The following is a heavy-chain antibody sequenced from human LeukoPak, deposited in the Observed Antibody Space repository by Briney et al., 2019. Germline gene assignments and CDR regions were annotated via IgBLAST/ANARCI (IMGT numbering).Heavy chain of an antibody. J-gene: IGHJ4*02. Sequence: GGSLRLSCAASGFTFSSYWMSWVRQGPGKGLEWVANIKQDGSEKYYVDSVKGRFTISRDNAKNSVYLQMNSLRAEDTAVYYCTRSRSGGYYYSDYWGQGTLVTVSS. D-gene: IGHD1-26*01. CDR3: TRSRSGGYYYSDY. V-gene: IGHV3-7*01. CDR1: GFTFSSYW. CDR2: IKQDGSEK.